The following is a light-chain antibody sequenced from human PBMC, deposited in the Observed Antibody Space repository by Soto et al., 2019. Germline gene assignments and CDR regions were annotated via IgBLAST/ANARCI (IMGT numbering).Light chain of an antibody. CDR2: ATS. V-gene: IGKV1-39*01. Sequence: DIQMTQSPSSLFASVGDRVTITCRASQTVRTYLNWYQQRPGKAPTLLIYATSSLPSWVPPRFSGAGSETDFTLTINGLQPEDFATYYCQQTNSTPITFGQGTRLE. CDR3: QQTNSTPIT. J-gene: IGKJ5*01. CDR1: QTVRTY.